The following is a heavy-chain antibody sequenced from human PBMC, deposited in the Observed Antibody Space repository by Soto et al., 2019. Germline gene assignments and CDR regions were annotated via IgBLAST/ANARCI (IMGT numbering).Heavy chain of an antibody. CDR3: AKDPRRRRGGMDV. CDR1: GGTFSTFG. CDR2: IIPFFGTA. Sequence: ASVKVSCKASGGTFSTFGISWVRQAPGQGLEWMGGIIPFFGTARYSQKFEDRITITADESTNTVYMDLRSLTSEDTAVYYCAKDPRRRRGGMDVWGQGTTVTVSS. V-gene: IGHV1-69*13. J-gene: IGHJ6*02.